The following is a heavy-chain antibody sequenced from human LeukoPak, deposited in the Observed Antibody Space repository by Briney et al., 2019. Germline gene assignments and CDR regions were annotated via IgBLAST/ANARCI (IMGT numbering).Heavy chain of an antibody. CDR2: INHSGST. CDR1: GGSFRGYY. J-gene: IGHJ6*03. D-gene: IGHD6-19*01. Sequence: SETLSLTCAVYGGSFRGYYWSWIRQPPGKGLEWIGDINHSGSTNYNPSLKSRVTISVDTSKSQFSLKLSSVTAADTAVYFCAREEEESRSGWYKQGLVFGSGYYYMDVWGKGTTVTVSS. V-gene: IGHV4-34*01. CDR3: AREEEESRSGWYKQGLVFGSGYYYMDV.